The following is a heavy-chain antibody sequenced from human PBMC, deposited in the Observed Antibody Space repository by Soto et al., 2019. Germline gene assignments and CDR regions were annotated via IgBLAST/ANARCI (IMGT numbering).Heavy chain of an antibody. J-gene: IGHJ5*02. CDR1: GYTFTSYG. D-gene: IGHD3-9*01. CDR2: ISAYNGNT. Sequence: ASVKVSCKASGYTFTSYGISWVRQAPGQGLERKGWISAYNGNTNYAQKLQGRVTMTTDTSTSTAYMELRSLRSDDTAVYYCARGGYDILTGYLNWFDPWGQGTLVTVSS. CDR3: ARGGYDILTGYLNWFDP. V-gene: IGHV1-18*01.